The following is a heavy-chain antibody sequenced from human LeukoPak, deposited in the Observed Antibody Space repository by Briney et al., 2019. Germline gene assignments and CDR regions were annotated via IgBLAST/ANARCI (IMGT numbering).Heavy chain of an antibody. V-gene: IGHV6-1*01. CDR2: TYYRSKWYN. J-gene: IGHJ4*02. CDR3: ARSYDSSGYSPYFDS. CDR1: GDSVSSNSAA. D-gene: IGHD3-22*01. Sequence: SQTLSLTCAISGDSVSSNSAAWNWIRQSPSRVLEWLGRTYYRSKWYNDYAVSVKSRITINPDTSKNQFSLQLNSVTPEDTAVYYCARSYDSSGYSPYFDSWGQGTLVTVSS.